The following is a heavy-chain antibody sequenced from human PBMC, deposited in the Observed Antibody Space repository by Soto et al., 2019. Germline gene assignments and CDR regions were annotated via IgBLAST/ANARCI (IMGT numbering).Heavy chain of an antibody. D-gene: IGHD2-8*02. V-gene: IGHV4-59*01. Sequence: SENLSLTCTVSGDSISSYYWSWIRQPPGKGLEWIGYIFHSGSANYNPSLSSRVTMSIDTSKNQFSLKLTSVTAADTAVYYCAFDNRRRVAYSMDFWCQG. CDR2: IFHSGSA. CDR3: AFDNRRRVAYSMDF. J-gene: IGHJ6*02. CDR1: GDSISSYY.